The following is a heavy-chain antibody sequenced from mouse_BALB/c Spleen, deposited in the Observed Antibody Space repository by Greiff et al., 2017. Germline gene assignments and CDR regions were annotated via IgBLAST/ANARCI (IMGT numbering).Heavy chain of an antibody. V-gene: IGHV2-6-5*01. D-gene: IGHD1-1*01. Sequence: VQRVESGPGLVAPSQSLSITCTVSGFSLTDYGVSWIRQPPGKGLEWLGVIWGGGSTYYNSALKSRLSISKDNSKSQVFLKMNSLQTDDTAMYYCAKHERDGSSYWYFDVWGAGTTVTVSS. J-gene: IGHJ1*01. CDR3: AKHERDGSSYWYFDV. CDR2: IWGGGST. CDR1: GFSLTDYG.